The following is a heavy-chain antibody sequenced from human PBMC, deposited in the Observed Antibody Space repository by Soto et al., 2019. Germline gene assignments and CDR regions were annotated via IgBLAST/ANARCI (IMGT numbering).Heavy chain of an antibody. D-gene: IGHD3-10*01. CDR1: GFSLSTSGVG. Sequence: QITLKESGPRLVKPTQTLTLTCTFSGFSLSTSGVGVGWIRQPPGKALEWLALIYWDDDKRYSPSLKSRLTITKDTSKNRVVLTMTNMDPMDTATYYCAHRLLVWFGGMDAFDIWGQGTMVTVSS. CDR3: AHRLLVWFGGMDAFDI. V-gene: IGHV2-5*02. CDR2: IYWDDDK. J-gene: IGHJ3*02.